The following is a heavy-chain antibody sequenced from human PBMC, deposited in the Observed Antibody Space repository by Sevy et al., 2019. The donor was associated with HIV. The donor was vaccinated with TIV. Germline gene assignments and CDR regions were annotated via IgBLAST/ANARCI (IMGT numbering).Heavy chain of an antibody. J-gene: IGHJ4*02. D-gene: IGHD3-16*02. Sequence: GGSLRLSCAASGFTFSSYAMHWVRQAPDKGLEWVAVISYDGSNKYYADSVKGRFTISRDNSKNTLYLQMNSLRAEDTAVYYCARDGPGVVWGSYRFHYFDYWGQGTLVTVSS. V-gene: IGHV3-30-3*01. CDR2: ISYDGSNK. CDR1: GFTFSSYA. CDR3: ARDGPGVVWGSYRFHYFDY.